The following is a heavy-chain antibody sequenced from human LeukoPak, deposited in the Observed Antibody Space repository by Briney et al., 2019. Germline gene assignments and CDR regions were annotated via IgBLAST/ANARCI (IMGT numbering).Heavy chain of an antibody. CDR3: ARDGSSGYPSAWRYYYYYMDV. Sequence: GGSLRLSCAASGLTFSSYAMSWVRQAPGKELEWVSVISGSGDSTYYADSVKGRSTISRDNAKNSLYLQMNSLRAEDTAVYYCARDGSSGYPSAWRYYYYYMDVWGKGTTVTVSS. V-gene: IGHV3-23*01. CDR1: GLTFSSYA. J-gene: IGHJ6*03. CDR2: ISGSGDST. D-gene: IGHD3-22*01.